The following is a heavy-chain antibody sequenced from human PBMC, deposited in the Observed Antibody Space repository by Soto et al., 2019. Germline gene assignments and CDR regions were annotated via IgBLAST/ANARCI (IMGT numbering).Heavy chain of an antibody. V-gene: IGHV3-23*01. J-gene: IGHJ4*02. Sequence: DVQLLESGGGLVQPGGSLRLSCAASGFTFSSYAMSWVRQAPGKGLEWVSAISGSGGGTYYADSVKGRFTISRDNSKNTLYLQMNSLRAEDTAVYYCAKMGRLPMSGTPPMAVDYWGQGTLVTVSS. CDR2: ISGSGGGT. CDR1: GFTFSSYA. D-gene: IGHD5-18*01. CDR3: AKMGRLPMSGTPPMAVDY.